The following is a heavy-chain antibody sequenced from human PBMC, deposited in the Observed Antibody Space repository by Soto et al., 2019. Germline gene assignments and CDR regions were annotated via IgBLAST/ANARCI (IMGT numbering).Heavy chain of an antibody. CDR3: AIYGWNDGIGAFDI. CDR2: ISAYNGNT. Sequence: ASVKVSCKASGYTFTSYGISWVRQAPGQGLEWMGWISAYNGNTNYAQKLQGRVTMTTDTSTSTAYMELRSLRSDDTAVYYCAIYGWNDGIGAFDIWGQGTMVPVSS. D-gene: IGHD1-1*01. V-gene: IGHV1-18*01. J-gene: IGHJ3*02. CDR1: GYTFTSYG.